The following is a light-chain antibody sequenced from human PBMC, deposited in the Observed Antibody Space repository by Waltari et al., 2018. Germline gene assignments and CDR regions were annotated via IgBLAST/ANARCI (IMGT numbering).Light chain of an antibody. V-gene: IGKV4-1*01. Sequence: DIVLTQSPDSLAVSLGERATINSKSSQSVVFSSNNKNYLAWYQQKPGQPPKLLITWASTRESGVPDRFSGSGSGTDFTLTISSLQAEDVAVYYCQQCYTFPYTFGQGTKLEIK. CDR3: QQCYTFPYT. CDR2: WAS. CDR1: QSVVFSSNNKNY. J-gene: IGKJ2*01.